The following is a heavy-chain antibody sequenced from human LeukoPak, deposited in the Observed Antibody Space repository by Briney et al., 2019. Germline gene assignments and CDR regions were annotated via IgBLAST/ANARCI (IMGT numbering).Heavy chain of an antibody. Sequence: ASVKVSCKTSGYTFTDYYMHWVRQAPGQGLEWMGWISPRSGDTSYAQKFQGRVTMTRDTSINTVDMDLSGLTSDDTAVYYCARTYGSGSSGDSYYFDYWGQGTLVTVSS. CDR2: ISPRSGDT. CDR1: GYTFTDYY. D-gene: IGHD3-10*01. CDR3: ARTYGSGSSGDSYYFDY. V-gene: IGHV1-2*02. J-gene: IGHJ4*02.